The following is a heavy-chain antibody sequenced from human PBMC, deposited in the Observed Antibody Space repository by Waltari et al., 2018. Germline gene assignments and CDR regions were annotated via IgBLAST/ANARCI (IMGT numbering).Heavy chain of an antibody. J-gene: IGHJ4*02. CDR1: GFTFSNFH. D-gene: IGHD5-12*01. CDR3: TTAGDILGRGDRAF. CDR2: TNKDVSEK. Sequence: DVFLQESGGGLVQPGGSLRLACAASGFTFSNFHMTWVRQTPGKGLEWVACTNKDVSEKYYVESVKGRFTISRDNDENSLFLQMNSLRPDDTAVYYCTTAGDILGRGDRAFWGQGALVTVSS. V-gene: IGHV3-7*01.